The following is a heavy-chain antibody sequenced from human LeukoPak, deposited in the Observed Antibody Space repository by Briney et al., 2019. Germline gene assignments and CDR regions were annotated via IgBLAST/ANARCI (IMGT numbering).Heavy chain of an antibody. V-gene: IGHV3-7*01. CDR2: IKQDGSEK. Sequence: GGSLRLSCAASGFTFSSYWMSWVRQAPGKGLEWVANIKQDGSEKYYVDSVKGRFTISRDNAKNSLYLQMNSLRAEDTAMYYCARDYYDSSGQQDYWGQGTLVTVSS. CDR1: GFTFSSYW. J-gene: IGHJ4*02. CDR3: ARDYYDSSGQQDY. D-gene: IGHD3-22*01.